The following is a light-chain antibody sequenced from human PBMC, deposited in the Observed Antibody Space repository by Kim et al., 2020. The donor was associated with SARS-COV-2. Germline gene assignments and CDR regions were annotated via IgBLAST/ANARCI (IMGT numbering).Light chain of an antibody. Sequence: SYELTQPPSVSVSPGQTAVITCSGHRLERKYVYWYQQKPGQSPLLVMSQDTKRPSGIPERFSGSTSGSTATLTISGTQAMAEADYYCQAWDNSVVFGGGT. J-gene: IGLJ2*01. V-gene: IGLV3-1*01. CDR2: QDT. CDR3: QAWDNSVV. CDR1: RLERKY.